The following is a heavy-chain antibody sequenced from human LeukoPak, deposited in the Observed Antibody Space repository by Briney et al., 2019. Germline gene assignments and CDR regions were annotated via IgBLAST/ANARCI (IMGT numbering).Heavy chain of an antibody. Sequence: QSGGSLRLSCAASGFTFDDYAMHWVRQAPGKGLEWVSGISWNSGSIVYADSVKGRFTISRDNAKNSLYLQMNSLRAEDTALYYCATDMAPWCSRSYYPSFDYWGQGTLVTVSS. CDR3: ATDMAPWCSRSYYPSFDY. D-gene: IGHD3-10*02. CDR1: GFTFDDYA. J-gene: IGHJ4*02. CDR2: ISWNSGSI. V-gene: IGHV3-9*01.